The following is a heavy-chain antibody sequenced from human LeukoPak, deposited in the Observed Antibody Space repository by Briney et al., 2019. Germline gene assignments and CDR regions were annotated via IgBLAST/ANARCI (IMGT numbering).Heavy chain of an antibody. CDR1: GYSFTTYM. V-gene: IGHV5-51*01. CDR2: IFPGGSDT. J-gene: IGHJ5*02. Sequence: NAGESLKISCKGSGYSFTTYMIGWVRQMPGKGLGGMGIIFPGGSDTRYSPSFQGHVTISADTPISPAYLQGSRREASGTVLYYCARRIIPGFSPVYSWFDPWGQGRQVTVSS. CDR3: ARRIIPGFSPVYSWFDP. D-gene: IGHD1-26*01.